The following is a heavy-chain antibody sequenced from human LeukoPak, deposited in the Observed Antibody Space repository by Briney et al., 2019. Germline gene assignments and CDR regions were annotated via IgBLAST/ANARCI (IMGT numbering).Heavy chain of an antibody. D-gene: IGHD2-2*01. CDR2: INHSGST. CDR3: ARGPLGYCSSTSCPGDFDY. J-gene: IGHJ4*02. CDR1: GGSFSSYY. Sequence: SETLSLTCAVYGGSFSSYYWSWIRQPPGKGLEWIGEINHSGSTNYNPSLKSRVTISVDASKNQFSLKLSSVTAADTAVYYCARGPLGYCSSTSCPGDFDYWGQGTLVTVSS. V-gene: IGHV4-34*01.